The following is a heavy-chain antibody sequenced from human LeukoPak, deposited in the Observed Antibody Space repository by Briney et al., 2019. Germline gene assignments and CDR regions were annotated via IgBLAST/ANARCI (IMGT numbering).Heavy chain of an antibody. CDR2: ISWNSGSI. Sequence: GGSLRLSCAASGFAFDDYAMHWVRQAPGKGLEWVSGISWNSGSIGYADSVKGRFTISRDNAKNSLYLQMNSLRAEDTALYYCAKDIVLRFLEWSTFGGMDVWGQGTTVTVSS. CDR1: GFAFDDYA. V-gene: IGHV3-9*01. J-gene: IGHJ6*02. D-gene: IGHD3-3*01. CDR3: AKDIVLRFLEWSTFGGMDV.